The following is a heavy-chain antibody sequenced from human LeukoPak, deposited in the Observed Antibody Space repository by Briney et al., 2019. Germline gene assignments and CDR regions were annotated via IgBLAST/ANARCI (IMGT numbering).Heavy chain of an antibody. CDR3: ARVRSYESGAHFDY. Sequence: GASVKVSCKASGYTFTTYAISWVRQAPGQGLEWMGWISPYNGNTNYAQKFLGRVTVTTDTSTSTAYVELGSLTSDDTAIYYCARVRSYESGAHFDYWGQGTPVTVSS. J-gene: IGHJ4*02. D-gene: IGHD3-10*01. CDR2: ISPYNGNT. V-gene: IGHV1-18*01. CDR1: GYTFTTYA.